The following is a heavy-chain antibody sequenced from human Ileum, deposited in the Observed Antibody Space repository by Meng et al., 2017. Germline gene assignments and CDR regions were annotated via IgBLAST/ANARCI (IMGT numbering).Heavy chain of an antibody. CDR3: TRVTDSFGADV. CDR1: GFTFSSYW. D-gene: IGHD3/OR15-3a*01. CDR2: VSGDGSVT. J-gene: IGHJ6*02. Sequence: GESLKISCAASGFTFSSYWIYWIRQVPGKGLVWVSRVSGDGSVTNYADFVKDRFTLSRDNAENIVYLQMHSLTADDSAVYYCTRVTDSFGADVWGRGTTVTVSS. V-gene: IGHV3-74*01.